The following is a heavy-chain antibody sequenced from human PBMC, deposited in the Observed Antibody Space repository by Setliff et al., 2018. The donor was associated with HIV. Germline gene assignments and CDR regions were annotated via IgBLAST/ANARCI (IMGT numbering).Heavy chain of an antibody. CDR1: GGTFLNSA. CDR2: IVPLVDVK. D-gene: IGHD3-22*01. CDR3: ARSPLDYDGSDYYYRYFDL. J-gene: IGHJ4*02. V-gene: IGHV1-69*10. Sequence: SVKVSCKASGGTFLNSAINWVRQAPGQGLQWVGGIVPLVDVKQSAQPFLGRVTLTVDDSMTTAYMELTSLTSDDTAVYFCARSPLDYDGSDYYYRYFDLWGVGTLVTV.